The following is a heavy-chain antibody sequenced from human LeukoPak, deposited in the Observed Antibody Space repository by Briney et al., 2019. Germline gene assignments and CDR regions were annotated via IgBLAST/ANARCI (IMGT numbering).Heavy chain of an antibody. CDR3: ARDGPGDNYDSSGYYASYFDY. CDR1: GFTFSSYS. J-gene: IGHJ4*02. CDR2: ISSSSSYI. Sequence: GSLRLSCAASGFTFSSYSMNWVRQAPGKGLEWVSSISSSSSYIYYADSVKGRFTISRDNAKNSLYLQMNSLRAEDTAVYYCARDGPGDNYDSSGYYASYFDYWGQGTLVTVSS. D-gene: IGHD3-22*01. V-gene: IGHV3-21*01.